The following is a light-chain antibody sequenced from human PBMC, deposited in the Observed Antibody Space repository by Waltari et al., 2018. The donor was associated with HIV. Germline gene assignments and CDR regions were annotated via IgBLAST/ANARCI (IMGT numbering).Light chain of an antibody. V-gene: IGKV3-20*01. CDR2: GAS. CDR3: QQYGSSPYT. J-gene: IGKJ2*01. Sequence: EIVLTQSPRTLSLSPGEGATLSCRASQSVDSNYLAWYQQKPGQAPRLLIYGASSRATGIPDRFSGSGSGTDFTLTISRLEPEDSAVYYCQQYGSSPYTFGQGTKLEI. CDR1: QSVDSNY.